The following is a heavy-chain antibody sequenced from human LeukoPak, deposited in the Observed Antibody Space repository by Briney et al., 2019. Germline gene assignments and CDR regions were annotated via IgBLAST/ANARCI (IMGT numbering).Heavy chain of an antibody. D-gene: IGHD6-13*01. J-gene: IGHJ6*03. Sequence: GGSLRLSCAASGFTFSSYGMHWVRQAPGKGLEWVAFIRYDGSNKYYADSVKGRFTISRDNSKNTLYLQMNSLRAEDTAVYYRAKDGSSSWELYYYYYYMDVWGKGTTVTISS. CDR3: AKDGSSSWELYYYYYYMDV. V-gene: IGHV3-30*02. CDR1: GFTFSSYG. CDR2: IRYDGSNK.